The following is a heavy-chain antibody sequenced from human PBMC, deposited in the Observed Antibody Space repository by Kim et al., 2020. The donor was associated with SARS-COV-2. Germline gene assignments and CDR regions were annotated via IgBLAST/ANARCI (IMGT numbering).Heavy chain of an antibody. Sequence: SETLSLTRTVSGGSISSSSYYWGWIRQPPGKGLEWIGSIYYSGSTYYNPSLKSRVTISVDTSKNQFSLKLSSVTAADTAVYYCAREPVVLAAMARGYFDL. CDR1: GGSISSSSYY. V-gene: IGHV4-39*07. CDR2: IYYSGST. CDR3: AREPVVLAAMARGYFDL. D-gene: IGHD2-15*01. J-gene: IGHJ2*01.